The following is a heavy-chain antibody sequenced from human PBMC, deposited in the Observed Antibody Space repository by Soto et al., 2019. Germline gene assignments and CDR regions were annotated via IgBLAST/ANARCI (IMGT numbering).Heavy chain of an antibody. CDR3: AREKNSGYYRTVDY. D-gene: IGHD3-10*01. J-gene: IGHJ4*02. CDR1: GFTLSGHG. CDR2: VTHDGTER. V-gene: IGHV3-30*03. Sequence: QVQLVASGGGVVQPGRSLSLSCAASGFTLSGHGLHWVRQAPGKGLEWVAVVTHDGTERHYPDSVKGRFTITRDISKITFYLQMNSLRVEDTAMYYCAREKNSGYYRTVDYWGQGTLVTVSS.